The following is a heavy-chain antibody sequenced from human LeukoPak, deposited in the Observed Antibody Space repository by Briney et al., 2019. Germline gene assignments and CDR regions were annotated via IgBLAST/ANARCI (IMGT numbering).Heavy chain of an antibody. J-gene: IGHJ4*02. Sequence: GGSLRLSSAASGFTFSTYGMSWVRQAPGKGLEWVSAVGSDGINTAYADSVKGRFTISRDNSKNTLYLQLSSLRAEDTAVYYCAKGLAAGSQYFDYWGQGTLVTGSS. V-gene: IGHV3-23*01. CDR3: AKGLAAGSQYFDY. D-gene: IGHD6-25*01. CDR2: VGSDGINT. CDR1: GFTFSTYG.